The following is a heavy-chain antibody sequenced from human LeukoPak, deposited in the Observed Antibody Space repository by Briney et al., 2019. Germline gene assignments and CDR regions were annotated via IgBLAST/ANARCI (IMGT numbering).Heavy chain of an antibody. J-gene: IGHJ4*02. CDR3: AKGPSSGWYRY. V-gene: IGHV3-23*01. CDR2: ISGSGGST. D-gene: IGHD6-19*01. CDR1: GFTLSSSA. Sequence: GGSLRLSCAAYGFTLSSSAMSWVRQAPGKGLEWVSAISGSGGSTYYADSVKGRFTISRDNSKNTLYLQMNCLSAEDTAVYYCAKGPSSGWYRYWRQGTLVSVCS.